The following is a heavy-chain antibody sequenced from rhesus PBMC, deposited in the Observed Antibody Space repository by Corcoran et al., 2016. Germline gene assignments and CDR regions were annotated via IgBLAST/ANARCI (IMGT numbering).Heavy chain of an antibody. V-gene: IGHV1S2*01. CDR1: GYTFTDYY. J-gene: IGHJ4*01. CDR3: AREETFTMIVVITPRFDY. CDR2: INTYNVKT. D-gene: IGHD3-28*01. Sequence: QVQLVQSGAEVKKPGSSVKVSCKASGYTFTDYYMHGVRQAPRQGLEWRGWINTYNVKTKYAQKFQGRVTQTSGTSTSTAYMGLSSLRSEDTAVYYCAREETFTMIVVITPRFDYWGQGVLVTVSS.